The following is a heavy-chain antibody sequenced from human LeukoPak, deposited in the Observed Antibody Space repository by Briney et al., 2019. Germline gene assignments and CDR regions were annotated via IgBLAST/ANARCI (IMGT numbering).Heavy chain of an antibody. CDR3: ARKADYYAMDV. Sequence: GGSLRLSCAASGFSFSRYDIHWVRQPTGKGLEWVSLITPTGGTYFAASVKGRFTMSREIAKNSFYLQMSNLRAADTAVYYCARKADYYAMDVWGQGTTVIVSS. V-gene: IGHV3-13*01. J-gene: IGHJ6*02. CDR1: GFSFSRYD. CDR2: ITPTGGT.